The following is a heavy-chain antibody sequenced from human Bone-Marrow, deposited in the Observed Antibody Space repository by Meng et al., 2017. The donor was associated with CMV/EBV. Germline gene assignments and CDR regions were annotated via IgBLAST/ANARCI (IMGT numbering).Heavy chain of an antibody. Sequence: SETLSLTCAVYGGSFSGYYWSWIRQPPGKGLEWIGEINHSGSTNYNPSLKSRVTISVDTSKNQFSLKLSSVTAADTAVYCCARSSTVTTNYYYGMDVWGQGTTVTVSS. D-gene: IGHD4-11*01. CDR3: ARSSTVTTNYYYGMDV. CDR2: INHSGST. CDR1: GGSFSGYY. J-gene: IGHJ6*02. V-gene: IGHV4-34*01.